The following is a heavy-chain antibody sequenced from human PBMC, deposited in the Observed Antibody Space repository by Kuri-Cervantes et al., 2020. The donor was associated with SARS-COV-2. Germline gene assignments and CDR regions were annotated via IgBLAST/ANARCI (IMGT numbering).Heavy chain of an antibody. CDR1: GGSISSGSYY. V-gene: IGHV4-61*02. D-gene: IGHD6-19*01. CDR3: ARDIHSSGWPGWFDP. Sequence: SETLSLTCTVSGGSISSGSYYWSWIRQPAGKGLEWIGRIYTSGSTNYNPSLKSRVTISVDTSKNQFSLKLSSVTAADTAVYYCARDIHSSGWPGWFDPWGQRTLVTVSS. CDR2: IYTSGST. J-gene: IGHJ5*02.